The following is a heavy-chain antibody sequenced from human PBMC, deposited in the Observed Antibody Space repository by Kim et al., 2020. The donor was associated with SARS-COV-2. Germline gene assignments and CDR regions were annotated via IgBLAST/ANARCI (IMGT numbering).Heavy chain of an antibody. V-gene: IGHV3-33*01. CDR2: IWYDGSNK. Sequence: GGSLRLSCAASGFTFSSYGMHWVRQAPGKGLEWVAGIWYDGSNKYYADSVKGQFTISRDNSKNTLYLQMNSLRDEDTAVYYCARGSNGDYLYYYYGMDVWGQGTTVTVSS. J-gene: IGHJ6*02. CDR3: ARGSNGDYLYYYYGMDV. CDR1: GFTFSSYG. D-gene: IGHD4-17*01.